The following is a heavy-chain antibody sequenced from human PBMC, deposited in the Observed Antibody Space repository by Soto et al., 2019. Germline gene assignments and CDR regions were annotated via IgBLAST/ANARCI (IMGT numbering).Heavy chain of an antibody. J-gene: IGHJ6*02. D-gene: IGHD1-26*01. CDR3: ARVSGSYYYYYGMDV. Sequence: SGPTLVNPTQTLTLTCTFSGFSLSTSGMCVSWIRQPPGKALEWLALIDWDDDKYYSTSLKTRLTISKDTSKNQVVLTMTNMDPVDTATYYCARVSGSYYYYYGMDVWGQGTTVTVSS. CDR1: GFSLSTSGMC. CDR2: IDWDDDK. V-gene: IGHV2-70*01.